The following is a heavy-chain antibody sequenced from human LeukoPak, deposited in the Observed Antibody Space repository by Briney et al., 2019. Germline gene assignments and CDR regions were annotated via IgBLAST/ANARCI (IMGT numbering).Heavy chain of an antibody. V-gene: IGHV4-59*01. CDR3: ARGRGAAAENAFDI. CDR2: IYYSGST. CDR1: GGSINSYY. D-gene: IGHD6-13*01. J-gene: IGHJ3*02. Sequence: SETLSLTCTVSGGSINSYYWSWIRQPPGKGLEWIGYIYYSGSTKYNPSLKSRVTISVDTSKNQFSLKLSSVTAADTAVYYCARGRGAAAENAFDIWGQGTMVTVSS.